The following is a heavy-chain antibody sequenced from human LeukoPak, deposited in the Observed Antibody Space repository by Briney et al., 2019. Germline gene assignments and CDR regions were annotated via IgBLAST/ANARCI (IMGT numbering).Heavy chain of an antibody. CDR3: ARGVGPDY. Sequence: PSETLSLTCAVYGGSFSGYYWSWIRQPPGEGLEWIGYIYYTGSTNYNPSLKSRVTLSIDASKNQFSLKLSSVTTADTAVYYCARGVGPDYWGQGTLVPVSS. CDR1: GGSFSGYY. V-gene: IGHV4-59*01. D-gene: IGHD3-10*01. CDR2: IYYTGST. J-gene: IGHJ4*02.